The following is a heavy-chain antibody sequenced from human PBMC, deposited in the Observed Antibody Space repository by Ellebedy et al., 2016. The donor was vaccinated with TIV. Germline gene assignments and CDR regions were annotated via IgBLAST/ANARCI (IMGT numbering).Heavy chain of an antibody. CDR1: GYSFTTYW. CDR3: ARGEYVLGGWFDP. Sequence: GGSLRLSCKGSGYSFTTYWIGWVRQMPGRGLEWMGIIYPGDSDTRYSPSFQGQVTMSADKSISTAYLQWSSLKASDTAMYYCARGEYVLGGWFDPWGQGTLVTVSS. J-gene: IGHJ5*02. V-gene: IGHV5-51*01. CDR2: IYPGDSDT. D-gene: IGHD3-10*01.